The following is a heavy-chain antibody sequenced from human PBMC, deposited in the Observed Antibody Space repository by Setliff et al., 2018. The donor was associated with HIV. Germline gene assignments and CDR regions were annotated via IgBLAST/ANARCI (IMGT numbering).Heavy chain of an antibody. Sequence: GGSLRLSCTASGFTFSDSVMHWVRQPPGKGLEWVAAISVDGSGKFYADSVKGRFTISRDNSKNTLYLQMNSLRAEDTAVYYCARDLYPLTTRYSFDYWGQGTLVTVSS. CDR2: ISVDGSGK. J-gene: IGHJ4*02. CDR3: ARDLYPLTTRYSFDY. D-gene: IGHD4-17*01. V-gene: IGHV3-30*01. CDR1: GFTFSDSV.